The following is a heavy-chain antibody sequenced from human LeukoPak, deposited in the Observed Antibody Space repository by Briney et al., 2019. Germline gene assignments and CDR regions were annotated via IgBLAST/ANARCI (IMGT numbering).Heavy chain of an antibody. D-gene: IGHD2-2*01. Sequence: PSETLSLTCTVSGYSISSGYYWGWIRQPPGKGLEWIGSIYHSGSTYYNPSLKSRVTISVDTSKNQFSLKLSSVTAADTAVYYCARSSTTDPNHYYYYYMDVWGKGTTVTVSS. CDR1: GYSISSGYY. CDR2: IYHSGST. J-gene: IGHJ6*03. V-gene: IGHV4-38-2*02. CDR3: ARSSTTDPNHYYYYYMDV.